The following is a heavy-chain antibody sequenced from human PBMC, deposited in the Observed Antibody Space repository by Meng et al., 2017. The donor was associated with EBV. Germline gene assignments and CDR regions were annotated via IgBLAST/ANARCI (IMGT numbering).Heavy chain of an antibody. Sequence: QVQLQESRPGRVKPSXXXXXTXXVSGGSVNNESYYWGWIRQPPGKGLEYIGYIYYTGSTNYNSSLKSRVTISLDKSKNQFSLKLTSLAAADTAIYYCARGDYTNYPRWFDPWGQGTLVTVSS. CDR2: IYYTGST. J-gene: IGHJ5*02. V-gene: IGHV4-61*01. CDR3: ARGDYTNYPRWFDP. CDR1: GGSVNNESYY. D-gene: IGHD4-11*01.